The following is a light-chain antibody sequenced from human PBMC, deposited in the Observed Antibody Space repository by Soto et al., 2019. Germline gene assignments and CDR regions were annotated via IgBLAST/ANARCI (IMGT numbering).Light chain of an antibody. J-gene: IGLJ2*01. CDR3: LLSSTAARV. CDR1: TVAVTRNHH. V-gene: IGLV7-46*01. Sequence: QAVVTQEPSLTVSPGGAVTLTCGSSTVAVTRNHHPYWFQQKAGQAPSTLIYDTSNKHSWTPARFSGSLLGDKAALTLWGTPHEEEAQYYCLLSSTAARVFGGGTKLTVL. CDR2: DTS.